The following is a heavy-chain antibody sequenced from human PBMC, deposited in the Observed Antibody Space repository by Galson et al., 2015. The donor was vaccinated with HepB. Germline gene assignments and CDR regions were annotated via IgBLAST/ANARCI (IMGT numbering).Heavy chain of an antibody. Sequence: SVTVSCKASGSTFTYYSIIWLRQAPGQGLEWMGWINTNTGNPTYAQGFTGRFVFSLDTSVNTAYLQISSLKAEDTAVYYCARDRFDILTASNRVYFFDSWGQGTLVTVSS. CDR1: GSTFTYYS. CDR3: ARDRFDILTASNRVYFFDS. CDR2: INTNTGNP. D-gene: IGHD3-9*01. J-gene: IGHJ4*02. V-gene: IGHV7-4-1*02.